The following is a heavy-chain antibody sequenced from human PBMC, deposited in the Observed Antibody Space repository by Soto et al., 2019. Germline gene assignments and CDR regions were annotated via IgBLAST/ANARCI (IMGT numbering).Heavy chain of an antibody. D-gene: IGHD4-4*01. Sequence: PSETLSLTCTVSGGSISSYYWSWIRQPPGKGLEWIGYIYYSGSTNYNPSLKSRVTISVDTSKNQFSLKLSSVTAADTAVYYCARLGVSMTTVTHFDYWGQGTLVTVSS. J-gene: IGHJ4*02. CDR1: GGSISSYY. CDR2: IYYSGST. CDR3: ARLGVSMTTVTHFDY. V-gene: IGHV4-59*12.